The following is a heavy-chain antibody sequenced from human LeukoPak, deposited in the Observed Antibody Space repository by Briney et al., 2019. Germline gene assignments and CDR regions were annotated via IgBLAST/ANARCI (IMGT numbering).Heavy chain of an antibody. D-gene: IGHD5-24*01. Sequence: GASVKVSCKASGYTFTGYYMHWVRQAPGQGLEWMGWINPNSGGTNYAQKFQGRVTVTRDTSISTAYMGLSRLRSDDTAVYYCARAEMATYPYFDYWGQGTLVTVSS. J-gene: IGHJ4*02. V-gene: IGHV1-2*02. CDR1: GYTFTGYY. CDR2: INPNSGGT. CDR3: ARAEMATYPYFDY.